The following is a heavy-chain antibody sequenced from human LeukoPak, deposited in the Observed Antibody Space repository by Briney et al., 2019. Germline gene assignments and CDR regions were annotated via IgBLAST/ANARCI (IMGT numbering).Heavy chain of an antibody. D-gene: IGHD5-18*01. J-gene: IGHJ4*02. V-gene: IGHV4-31*03. Sequence: SQTLSLTCTVSGGSISSGGYYWSWLRQHPGKGLEWIGYIYYSGSTYYNPSLKSRVTISVDTSKNQFSLKLSSVTAADTAVYYCARVNSYGQMPYFDYWGQGTLVTVSS. CDR2: IYYSGST. CDR1: GGSISSGGYY. CDR3: ARVNSYGQMPYFDY.